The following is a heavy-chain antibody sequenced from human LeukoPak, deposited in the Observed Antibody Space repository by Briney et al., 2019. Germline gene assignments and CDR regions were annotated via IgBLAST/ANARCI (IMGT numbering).Heavy chain of an antibody. V-gene: IGHV3-23*01. D-gene: IGHD3-22*01. J-gene: IGHJ4*02. Sequence: PGGSLRLSCAASGFTFSSYAMSWVRQAPGKGLEWVSAISGSGGSTYYADSVKGRFTISRDNSKNTLYLQMNSLRAEDTAVYYCARIDTYYYDSSGYNDYWGQGTLVTVSS. CDR2: ISGSGGST. CDR3: ARIDTYYYDSSGYNDY. CDR1: GFTFSSYA.